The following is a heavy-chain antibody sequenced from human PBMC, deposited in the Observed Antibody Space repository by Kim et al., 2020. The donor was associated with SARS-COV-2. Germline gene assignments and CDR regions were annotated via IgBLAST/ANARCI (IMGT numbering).Heavy chain of an antibody. Sequence: GGSLRLSCAASGFTFSGYWMNWVRQAPGKGLEWLANIKPDGSEKGYVDSVKGRFTISRDNAENSLYLQMNSLRVEDTAVYYCAREDWYSRDWWGQGTLVTVSS. V-gene: IGHV3-7*01. D-gene: IGHD3-9*01. CDR1: GFTFSGYW. CDR2: IKPDGSEK. J-gene: IGHJ4*02. CDR3: AREDWYSRDW.